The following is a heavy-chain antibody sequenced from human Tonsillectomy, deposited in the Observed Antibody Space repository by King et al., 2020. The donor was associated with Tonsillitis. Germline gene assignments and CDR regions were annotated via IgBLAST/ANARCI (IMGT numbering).Heavy chain of an antibody. J-gene: IGHJ6*02. CDR1: GFTVRSNY. D-gene: IGHD3-10*01. Sequence: DVQLVESGGGLIQSGGSLRLSCAASGFTVRSNYMSWVRQAPGKGLEWVSVIYSGGSTYYADSVKGRFTISRDNSKNTLYLQMKSLRAEDTAVYYCARSITSGAGSYPPYYYGMDVWGQGTPVTVSS. CDR3: ARSITSGAGSYPPYYYGMDV. V-gene: IGHV3-53*01. CDR2: IYSGGST.